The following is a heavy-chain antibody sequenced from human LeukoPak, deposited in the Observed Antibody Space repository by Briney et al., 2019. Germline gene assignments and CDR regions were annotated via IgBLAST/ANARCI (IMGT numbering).Heavy chain of an antibody. J-gene: IGHJ4*02. Sequence: PSETLSLTCAVSGGSISSSNWWSWVRQPPGKGLEWIGEIYHSGSTIYNPSLKSRVTIAVDKSKNQFSLKLSSVTAADTAVYYCARASHDYGDYSHFDYWGQGTLVTVSS. CDR2: IYHSGST. CDR1: GGSISSSNW. V-gene: IGHV4-4*02. D-gene: IGHD4-17*01. CDR3: ARASHDYGDYSHFDY.